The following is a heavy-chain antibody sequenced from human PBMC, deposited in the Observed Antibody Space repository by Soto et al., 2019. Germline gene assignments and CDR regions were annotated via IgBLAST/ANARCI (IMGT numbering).Heavy chain of an antibody. J-gene: IGHJ6*02. D-gene: IGHD5-18*01. CDR2: ISWNSGSI. CDR3: AKNMEDTASWADYYYYGMDV. V-gene: IGHV3-9*01. CDR1: GFTFDDYA. Sequence: EVQLVESGGGLVQPGRSLRLSCAASGFTFDDYAMHWVRQAPGKGLEWVSGISWNSGSIGYADSVKGRFTISRDNAKNSLDLQMNSLRAEDTALYYCAKNMEDTASWADYYYYGMDVWGQGTTVTVSS.